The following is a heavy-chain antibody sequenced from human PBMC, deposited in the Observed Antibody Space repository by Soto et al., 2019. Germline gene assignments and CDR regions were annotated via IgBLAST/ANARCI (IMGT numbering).Heavy chain of an antibody. CDR2: IYYSGST. CDR3: ARHANYYYYYMDV. J-gene: IGHJ6*03. V-gene: IGHV4-59*08. Sequence: PSETLSLTCTVSGGSINSYYWSWIRQPPGKGLEWIGYIYYSGSTNYNPSLKSRVTISVDTSKNQFSLKLSSVTAADTAVYYCARHANYYYYYMDVWGKGTTVTVSS. CDR1: GGSINSYY.